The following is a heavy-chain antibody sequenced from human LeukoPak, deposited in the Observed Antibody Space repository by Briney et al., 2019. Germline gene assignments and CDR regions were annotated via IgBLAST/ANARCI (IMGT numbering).Heavy chain of an antibody. J-gene: IGHJ4*02. CDR2: IIPIFGTA. D-gene: IGHD3-3*01. CDR1: GYTFTSYG. V-gene: IGHV1-69*05. CDR3: ARDDLETEYYFDY. Sequence: GASVKVSCKASGYTFTSYGISWVRQAPGQGLEWMGGIIPIFGTANYAQKFQGRVTITTDESTSTAYMELSSLRSEDTAVYYCARDDLETEYYFDYWGQGTLVTVSS.